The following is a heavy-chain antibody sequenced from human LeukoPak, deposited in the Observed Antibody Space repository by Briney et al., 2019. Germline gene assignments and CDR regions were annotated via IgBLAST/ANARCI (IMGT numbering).Heavy chain of an antibody. CDR3: AKDRLRYFDY. CDR2: ISGGGGTP. V-gene: IGHV3-23*01. CDR1: GFPFRSYS. D-gene: IGHD3-16*01. J-gene: IGHJ4*02. Sequence: GGSLRLSCAASGFPFRSYSMSWVRQAPGKGLEWVSTISGGGGTPYYAASVKGRFTISRDNSKNTMYLQMNSLTAEDTAVYYCAKDRLRYFDYWGQGTLVTVSS.